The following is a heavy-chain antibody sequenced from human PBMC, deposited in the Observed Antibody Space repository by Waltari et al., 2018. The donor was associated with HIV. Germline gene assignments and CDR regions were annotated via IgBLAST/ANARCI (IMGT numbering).Heavy chain of an antibody. J-gene: IGHJ4*02. D-gene: IGHD1-26*01. CDR3: AKSIEGTTTDY. V-gene: IGHV3-30*02. Sequence: QVQLVESGGGVVQPGGSLRLSCAASGFTFSSYGMHWVRQAPGKGLEWVAFIRYDGSNKYYADSVKGRFTISRDNSKNTLYLQMNSLRAEDTAVYYCAKSIEGTTTDYWGQGTQVTVSS. CDR1: GFTFSSYG. CDR2: IRYDGSNK.